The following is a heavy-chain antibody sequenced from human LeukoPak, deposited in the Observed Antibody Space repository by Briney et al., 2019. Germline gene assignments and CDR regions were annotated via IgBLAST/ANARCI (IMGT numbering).Heavy chain of an antibody. D-gene: IGHD3-10*01. J-gene: IGHJ3*02. CDR2: ISSSSSYI. V-gene: IGHV3-21*03. Sequence: GGSLRLSCAASGFTFSSYSMNWVRQAPGKGLEWVSSISSSSSYIYYADSVKGRFTISRDNAKNSLYLQMNSLRAEDTAVYYCTTDIGSLWFGELRQVDAFDIWGQGTMVTVSS. CDR3: TTDIGSLWFGELRQVDAFDI. CDR1: GFTFSSYS.